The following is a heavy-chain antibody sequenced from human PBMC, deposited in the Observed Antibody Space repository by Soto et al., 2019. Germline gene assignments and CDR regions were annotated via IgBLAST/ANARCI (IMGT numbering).Heavy chain of an antibody. V-gene: IGHV1-2*02. J-gene: IGHJ5*02. Sequence: GASVKVACNASGYTFTGYYIHWVRQAPGQGLEWMGWMNPNNGDSKYAQKFQGRVSMTRDISITTAYLTLTSLRSDDTALFYCARARVAATCPRLDPWGQGTVVTVSS. CDR1: GYTFTGYY. CDR2: MNPNNGDS. CDR3: ARARVAATCPRLDP. D-gene: IGHD2-15*01.